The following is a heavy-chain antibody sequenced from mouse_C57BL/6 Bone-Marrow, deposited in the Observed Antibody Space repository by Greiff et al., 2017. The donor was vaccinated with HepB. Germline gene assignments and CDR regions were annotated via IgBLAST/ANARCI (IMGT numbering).Heavy chain of an antibody. CDR3: ARHPFDY. CDR1: GYTFTDYY. V-gene: IGHV1-26*01. J-gene: IGHJ2*01. Sequence: EVQLQQSGPELVKPGASVKISCKASGYTFTDYYMNWVKQSHGKSLEWIGDINPNNGGTSYNQKFKGKATLTVDKYSSTAYMELRSLTSEDSAVYYCARHPFDYWGQGTTLTVSS. CDR2: INPNNGGT.